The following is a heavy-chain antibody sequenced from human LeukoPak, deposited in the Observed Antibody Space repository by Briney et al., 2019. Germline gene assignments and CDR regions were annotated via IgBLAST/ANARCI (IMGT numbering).Heavy chain of an antibody. D-gene: IGHD3-3*01. CDR1: GFIFDDYA. Sequence: GRSLRLSCAASGFIFDDYAMHWVRQAPGKGLEWVSGISWNSGSIAYADSVKGRFTISRDTAKNSLYLQMNSLRTEDTALYYCAKDQSYDFWSGPLDYWGQGTPITVSS. CDR2: ISWNSGSI. CDR3: AKDQSYDFWSGPLDY. V-gene: IGHV3-9*01. J-gene: IGHJ4*02.